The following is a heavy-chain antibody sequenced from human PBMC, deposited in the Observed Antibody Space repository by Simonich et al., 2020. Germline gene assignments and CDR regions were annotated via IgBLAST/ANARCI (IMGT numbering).Heavy chain of an antibody. D-gene: IGHD7-27*01. CDR3: ATQVDKTGEIDY. Sequence: QVQLQQWGAGLLKPSETLSLTCTVSGGSISSSSYYWGWIRQPPGKGLGWIGSIYYSGSTYYNPSLKSRVTISVDTSKNQFSLKLSSVTAADTAVYYCATQVDKTGEIDYWGQGTLVTVSS. V-gene: IGHV4-39*01. CDR1: GGSISSSSYY. CDR2: IYYSGST. J-gene: IGHJ4*02.